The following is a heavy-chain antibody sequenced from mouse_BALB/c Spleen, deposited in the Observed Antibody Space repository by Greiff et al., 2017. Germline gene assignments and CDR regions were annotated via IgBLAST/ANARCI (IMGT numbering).Heavy chain of an antibody. V-gene: IGHV1-4*02. CDR3: ARISAMITTPAGMAY. Sequence: VKLQQSAAELARPGASVKMSCKASGHTFTSYTMHWVKQRPGQGLEWIGYINPSSGYTEYNQKFKDKTTLTADKSSSTAYMQLSSLTSEDSAVYYCARISAMITTPAGMAYWGQGTTLTVSS. CDR2: INPSSGYT. J-gene: IGHJ2*01. CDR1: GHTFTSYT. D-gene: IGHD2-4*01.